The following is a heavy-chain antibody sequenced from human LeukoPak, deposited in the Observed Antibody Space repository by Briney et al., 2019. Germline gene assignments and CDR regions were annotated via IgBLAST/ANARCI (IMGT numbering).Heavy chain of an antibody. V-gene: IGHV3-23*01. D-gene: IGHD6-13*01. Sequence: PGGSLRLSCAASGFTFSSYAMSWVRQAPGKGLEWVSAISGSGGSTYYADSVKGRFTISRDNSKNTLYLQMNSLRAEDTAVYYCAKLNLWQQLHGGAFDIWGQGTMVTVSS. CDR2: ISGSGGST. CDR1: GFTFSSYA. J-gene: IGHJ3*02. CDR3: AKLNLWQQLHGGAFDI.